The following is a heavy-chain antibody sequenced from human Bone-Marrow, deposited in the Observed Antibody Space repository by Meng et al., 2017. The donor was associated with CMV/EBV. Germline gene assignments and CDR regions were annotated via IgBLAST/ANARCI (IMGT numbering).Heavy chain of an antibody. D-gene: IGHD1-14*01. V-gene: IGHV4-59*01. CDR2: IYYSGST. Sequence: SETLSLTCTVSGGSISSYYWSWVRQPPGKGLEWIGYIYYSGSTNYNPSLKSRVTISVDTSKNQFSLKLSSVTAADTAVYYCARWDGCNPNFDYWGQGTLVTVSS. CDR1: GGSISSYY. J-gene: IGHJ4*02. CDR3: ARWDGCNPNFDY.